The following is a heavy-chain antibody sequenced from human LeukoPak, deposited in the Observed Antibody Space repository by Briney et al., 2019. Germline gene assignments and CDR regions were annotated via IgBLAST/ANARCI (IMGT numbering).Heavy chain of an antibody. CDR1: GYTFTSYY. CDR2: ISPTGGST. V-gene: IGHV1-46*01. J-gene: IGHJ5*02. CDR3: ARDNSVGDNAWWFDP. D-gene: IGHD1-26*01. Sequence: ASVKVSCKASGYTFTSYYMHWVRQAPGQGLEWMGLISPTGGSTGYAQKFQGRVTMTRDMSTGTDYMELSSLRSEDTAIYYCARDNSVGDNAWWFDPWGQGTLVTVSS.